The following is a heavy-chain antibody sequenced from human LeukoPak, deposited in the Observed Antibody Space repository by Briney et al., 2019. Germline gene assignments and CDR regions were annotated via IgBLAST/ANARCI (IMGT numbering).Heavy chain of an antibody. CDR3: ARDRVANNYDSSGTDY. Sequence: GASVKVSCEASGGTFSSYAISWVRQAPGQGLEWMGGIIPIFGTANYAQKFQGRVTITADESTSTAYMELSSLRSEDTAVYYCARDRVANNYDSSGTDYWGQGTLVTVSS. CDR2: IIPIFGTA. CDR1: GGTFSSYA. V-gene: IGHV1-69*13. D-gene: IGHD3-22*01. J-gene: IGHJ4*02.